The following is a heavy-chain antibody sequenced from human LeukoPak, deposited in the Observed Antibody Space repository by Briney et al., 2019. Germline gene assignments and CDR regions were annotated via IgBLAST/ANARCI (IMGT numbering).Heavy chain of an antibody. J-gene: IGHJ3*02. V-gene: IGHV1-8*03. CDR2: MNPNSGNT. CDR1: GYTFTSYD. D-gene: IGHD1-26*01. CDR3: ARPRIVGADDAFDI. Sequence: ASVKVSCKASGYTFTSYDINWVRQATGQGLEWMGWMNPNSGNTAYAQKFQGRVTIIRNTSISTAYMELRSLTSEDTAVYYCARPRIVGADDAFDIWGQGTMVTVSS.